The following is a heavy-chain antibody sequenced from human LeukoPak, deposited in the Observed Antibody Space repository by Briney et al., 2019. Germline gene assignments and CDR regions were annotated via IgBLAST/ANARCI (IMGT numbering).Heavy chain of an antibody. CDR2: ISAYNGNT. Sequence: ASVRVSCKASGYTFTSYGISWVRQAPGQGLECVGWISAYNGNTNYAQKLQGRVTMTRNTSISRAYMELSSMGSEDTAVYYCARWYYYDSSGYFVRWFDPWGQGTLVTVSS. J-gene: IGHJ5*02. CDR1: GYTFTSYG. V-gene: IGHV1-18*01. D-gene: IGHD3-22*01. CDR3: ARWYYYDSSGYFVRWFDP.